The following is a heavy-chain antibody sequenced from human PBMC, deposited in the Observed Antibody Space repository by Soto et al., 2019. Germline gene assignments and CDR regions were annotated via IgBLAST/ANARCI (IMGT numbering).Heavy chain of an antibody. J-gene: IGHJ3*01. V-gene: IGHV5-51*01. CDR3: ASCMSTVTTDGAFDV. CDR2: IYPADSDT. Sequence: PGETLQISFKGSGYSFTNYWSGRVRQMPGKGLERMGIIYPADSDTSYSPSFQGQVTISADKSINTAYLQWSSLKASDTAFYYFASCMSTVTTDGAFDVWGQGTMVTVSS. D-gene: IGHD4-4*01. CDR1: GYSFTNYW.